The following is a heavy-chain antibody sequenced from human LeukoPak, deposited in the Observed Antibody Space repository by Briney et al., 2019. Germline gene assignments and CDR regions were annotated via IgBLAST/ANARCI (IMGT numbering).Heavy chain of an antibody. CDR2: MYAGGTT. Sequence: PGGSVRLSCAASGVIVSRNFMSWVRQAPGKGLQWVAIMYAGGTTDYSESVRGRFHISRDTSNNTLSLQMNSLRAEDTAVYYYARGSGSGWPLDRWGQGTLVTVSS. CDR1: GVIVSRNF. V-gene: IGHV3-53*01. J-gene: IGHJ5*02. CDR3: ARGSGSGWPLDR. D-gene: IGHD6-19*01.